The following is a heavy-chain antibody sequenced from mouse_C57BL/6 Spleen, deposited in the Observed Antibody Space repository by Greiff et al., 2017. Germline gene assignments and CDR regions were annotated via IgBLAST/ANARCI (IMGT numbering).Heavy chain of an antibody. CDR3: ARVYYYAMDY. CDR1: GYAFSSSW. CDR2: IYPGDGDT. J-gene: IGHJ4*01. Sequence: QVQLQQSGPELVKPGASVKISCKASGYAFSSSWMNWVKQRPGKGLEWIGRIYPGDGDTNYNGKFKGKATLTADKSSSTAYMQLSSLTSEDSAVYFCARVYYYAMDYWGQGTSVTVSS. V-gene: IGHV1-82*01.